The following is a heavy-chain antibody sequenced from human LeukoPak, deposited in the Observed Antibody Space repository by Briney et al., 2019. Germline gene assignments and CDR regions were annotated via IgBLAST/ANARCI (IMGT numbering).Heavy chain of an antibody. D-gene: IGHD1-20*01. CDR2: IRYDGSNK. Sequence: GGSLRLSCAASGFTFSSYGMHWVRQAPGKGPEWVAFIRYDGSNKYYADSVKGRFTISRDNSKNTLYLQMNSLRAEDTAVYYCAKDKPEWYNWKNWFDPWGQGTLVTVSP. CDR3: AKDKPEWYNWKNWFDP. CDR1: GFTFSSYG. V-gene: IGHV3-30*02. J-gene: IGHJ5*02.